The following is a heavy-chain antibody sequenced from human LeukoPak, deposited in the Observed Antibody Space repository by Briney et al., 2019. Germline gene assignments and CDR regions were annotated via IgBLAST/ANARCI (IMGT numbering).Heavy chain of an antibody. CDR3: ARDRGPRTGLMVREAYDY. CDR1: GFTFSSYS. D-gene: IGHD3-10*01. CDR2: ISSSSSYI. V-gene: IGHV3-21*01. Sequence: PGGSLRLSCAASGFTFSSYSMNWVRRAPGKGLEWVSSISSSSSYIYYADSVKGRFTISRDNAKNSLYLQMNSLRAEDTAVYYCARDRGPRTGLMVREAYDYWGQGTLVTVSS. J-gene: IGHJ4*02.